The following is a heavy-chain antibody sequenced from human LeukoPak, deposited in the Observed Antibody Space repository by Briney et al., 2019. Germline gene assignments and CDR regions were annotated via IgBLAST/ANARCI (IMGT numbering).Heavy chain of an antibody. D-gene: IGHD6-19*01. CDR2: ISGSGGST. V-gene: IGHV3-23*01. CDR1: GCTFSSYA. J-gene: IGHJ4*02. CDR3: AKETYSSGWYPYFDY. Sequence: PGGSLRLSCVGSGCTFSSYAMSWVRQAPGKGLEWVSGISGSGGSTYYADSVKGRFTISRDNSKNTLFLQMNSLRAEDTAVYYCAKETYSSGWYPYFDYWGQGTLVTVSS.